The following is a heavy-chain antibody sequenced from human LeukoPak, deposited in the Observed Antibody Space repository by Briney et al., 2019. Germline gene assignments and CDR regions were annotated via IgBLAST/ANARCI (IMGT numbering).Heavy chain of an antibody. CDR3: ATPVGQQLVEDWFDP. J-gene: IGHJ5*02. D-gene: IGHD6-13*01. Sequence: QPGGSLRLSCAASGFTFSSYAMSWVRQAPGKGLEWVSAISGSGGSTYYADSVKGRFTISRDNSKNTLYLQINSLRAEDTAVYYCATPVGQQLVEDWFDPWGQGTLVTVSS. V-gene: IGHV3-23*01. CDR2: ISGSGGST. CDR1: GFTFSSYA.